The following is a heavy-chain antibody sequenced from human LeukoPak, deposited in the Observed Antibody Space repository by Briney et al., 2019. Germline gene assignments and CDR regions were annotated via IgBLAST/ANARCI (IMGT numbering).Heavy chain of an antibody. J-gene: IGHJ4*02. CDR2: IYYSGST. Sequence: SETLSLTCTVSGGSISSYYWSWIRQPPGRGLEWIGYIYYSGSTNYNPSLKSRVTISVDTSKNQFSLKLSSVTAADTAVYYCARYSYGPMARGFDYWGQGTLVTVSS. CDR1: GGSISSYY. V-gene: IGHV4-59*01. CDR3: ARYSYGPMARGFDY. D-gene: IGHD5-18*01.